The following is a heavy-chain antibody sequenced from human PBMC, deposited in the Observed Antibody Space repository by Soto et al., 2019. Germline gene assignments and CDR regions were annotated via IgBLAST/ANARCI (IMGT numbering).Heavy chain of an antibody. Sequence: PGGSLRLSCAASGFTFSSYSMNWVRQAPGKGLEWVSSISSSSYIYYADSVKGRFTISRDNAKNSLYLQMNSLRAEDTAVYYCARGLAGGGMDVWGQGTTVTVSS. CDR1: GFTFSSYS. CDR3: ARGLAGGGMDV. V-gene: IGHV3-21*01. D-gene: IGHD3-16*01. CDR2: ISSSSYI. J-gene: IGHJ6*02.